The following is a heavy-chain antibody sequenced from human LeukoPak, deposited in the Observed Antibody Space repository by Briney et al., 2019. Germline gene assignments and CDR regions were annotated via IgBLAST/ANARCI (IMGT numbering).Heavy chain of an antibody. J-gene: IGHJ4*02. D-gene: IGHD2-15*01. CDR2: ISGSGGYT. Sequence: PGGSLRLSCAASGFTFSSYAMSWVRQAPGKGLEWVSAISGSGGYTYYADSVKGRFTISRDNSKNTLYLQMNRLRVEDAAVYYCARAPVTSCRGAFCYPFDYWGQGTLVTVSS. CDR1: GFTFSSYA. CDR3: ARAPVTSCRGAFCYPFDY. V-gene: IGHV3-23*01.